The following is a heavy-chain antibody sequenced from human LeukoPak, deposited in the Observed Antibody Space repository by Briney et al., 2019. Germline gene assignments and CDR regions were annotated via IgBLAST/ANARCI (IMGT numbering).Heavy chain of an antibody. Sequence: GGSLRLSCAASGFTFSSYWMSWVRQAPGKGLEWVSVIYSGGSTYYADSVKGRFTISRDNSKNTLYLQMNSLRAEDTAVYYCARDPLTMVRGVPVWGQGTTVTVSS. J-gene: IGHJ6*02. CDR2: IYSGGST. CDR1: GFTFSSYW. V-gene: IGHV3-66*01. CDR3: ARDPLTMVRGVPV. D-gene: IGHD3-10*01.